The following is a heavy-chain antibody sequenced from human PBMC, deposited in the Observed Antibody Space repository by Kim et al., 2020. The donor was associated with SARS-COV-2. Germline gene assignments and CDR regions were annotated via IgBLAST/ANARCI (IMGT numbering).Heavy chain of an antibody. Sequence: SVKVSCKASGGTFSSYAISWVRQAPGQGLEWMGGIIPIFGTANYAQKFQGRVTITADESTSTAYMELSSLRSEDTAVYYCARDTHDYGDHPYPYNWFDPWGQGTLVTVSS. J-gene: IGHJ5*02. CDR1: GGTFSSYA. CDR2: IIPIFGTA. V-gene: IGHV1-69*13. CDR3: ARDTHDYGDHPYPYNWFDP. D-gene: IGHD4-17*01.